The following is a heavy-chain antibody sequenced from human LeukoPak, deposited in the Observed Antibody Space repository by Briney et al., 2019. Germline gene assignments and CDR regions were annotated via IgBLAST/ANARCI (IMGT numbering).Heavy chain of an antibody. J-gene: IGHJ4*02. D-gene: IGHD6-13*01. CDR2: IFYSGSA. V-gene: IGHV4-59*01. CDR1: GGSISSYY. Sequence: PSETLSLTCTVSGGSISSYYWSWIRQPPGKGLEWIGYIFYSGSANYYPSLKSRVTRSVDTSNNQFSLKLSSVAAADTAVYYCARGGNHQAAAGRLDSWGQGTLVLVSS. CDR3: ARGGNHQAAAGRLDS.